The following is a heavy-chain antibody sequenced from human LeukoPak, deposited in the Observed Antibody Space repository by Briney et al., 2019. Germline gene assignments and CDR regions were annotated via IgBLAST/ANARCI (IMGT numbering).Heavy chain of an antibody. CDR3: ARTSGSGSYYNRGWFDT. J-gene: IGHJ5*02. CDR2: ISNSGST. D-gene: IGHD3-10*01. CDR1: GGSISSGGYF. V-gene: IGHV4-31*03. Sequence: SQTLSLTCTVSGGSISSGGYFWSWIRQHPGKGLEWIGYISNSGSTSYNPSLKSRVTISVDASKNQFSLKLSPVAAADTAVYYCARTSGSGSYYNRGWFDTWGQGNLVTVSS.